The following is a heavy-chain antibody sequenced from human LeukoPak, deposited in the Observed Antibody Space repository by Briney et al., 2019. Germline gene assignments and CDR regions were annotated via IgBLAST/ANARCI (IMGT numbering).Heavy chain of an antibody. CDR3: AKDLTMIPMDV. Sequence: GGSLRLSCAASGFTFSSTWMSWVRQAPGKGLEWVSAISGSGGSTYYADSVKGRFTISRDNSKNTLYLRMNSLRAEDTAVYYCAKDLTMIPMDVWGKGTTVTVSS. V-gene: IGHV3-23*01. J-gene: IGHJ6*03. CDR2: ISGSGGST. CDR1: GFTFSSTW. D-gene: IGHD3-22*01.